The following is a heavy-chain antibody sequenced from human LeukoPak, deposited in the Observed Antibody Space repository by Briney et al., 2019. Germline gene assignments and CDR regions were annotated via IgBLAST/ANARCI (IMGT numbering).Heavy chain of an antibody. Sequence: PVGSLRLSCAASGFTFSSYSMNWVHQAPGKGLEWVSSISSSSSYIYYADSVKGRFTISRDNAKNSLYLQMNSLRAEDTAVYYCARGHHYYDSSAYYYWGQGTLVTVSS. CDR3: ARGHHYYDSSAYYY. V-gene: IGHV3-21*01. D-gene: IGHD3-22*01. CDR1: GFTFSSYS. J-gene: IGHJ4*02. CDR2: ISSSSSYI.